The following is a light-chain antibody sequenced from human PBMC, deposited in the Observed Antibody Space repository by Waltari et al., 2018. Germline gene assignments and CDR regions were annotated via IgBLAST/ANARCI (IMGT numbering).Light chain of an antibody. V-gene: IGKV3D-15*01. CDR1: ESVSSS. J-gene: IGKJ2*01. Sequence: EVVMTQSPATLSVSPGKTATLTCRASESVSSSLAWYQQKPGQPPRLLIYGTSTRATGIPARFSGRGSGIEFTLTISSLQSEDSATYYCQQYNNWPPNTFGQGTKLEIK. CDR2: GTS. CDR3: QQYNNWPPNT.